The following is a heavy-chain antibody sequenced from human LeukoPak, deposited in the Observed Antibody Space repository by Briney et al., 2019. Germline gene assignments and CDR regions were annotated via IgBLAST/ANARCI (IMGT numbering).Heavy chain of an antibody. CDR1: GFTFSTYA. CDR2: IGGSGGST. Sequence: GGSLRLSCAASGFTFSTYAMSCVRQAPGKGLEWVSAIGGSGGSTYYADSVKGRFTISRDNFKNTLYLQMNSLRAEDTAVYYCAKGGSSSDAGWFDPWGQGTLVTVSS. CDR3: AKGGSSSDAGWFDP. D-gene: IGHD6-6*01. V-gene: IGHV3-23*01. J-gene: IGHJ5*02.